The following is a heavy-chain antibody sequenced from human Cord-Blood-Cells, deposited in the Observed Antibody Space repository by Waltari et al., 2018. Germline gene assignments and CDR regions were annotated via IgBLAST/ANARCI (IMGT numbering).Heavy chain of an antibody. CDR1: GCSISSSLSS. V-gene: IGHV4-39*07. CDR2: IYYSGST. Sequence: QLQLQESGPGLVKPSETLSLTCTVSGCSISSSLSSLVWIRQPPGKGLEWIGSIYYSGSTYYKPSLKSRVTISVDTSKNQFSLKLSSVTAADTAVYYCARQWPGDWYFDLWGRGTLVTVSS. J-gene: IGHJ2*01. CDR3: ARQWPGDWYFDL. D-gene: IGHD6-19*01.